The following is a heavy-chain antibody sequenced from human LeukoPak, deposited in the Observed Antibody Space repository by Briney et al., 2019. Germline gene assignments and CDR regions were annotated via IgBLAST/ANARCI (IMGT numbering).Heavy chain of an antibody. CDR1: GGTFSSYA. Sequence: SVKVSCKASGGTFSSYAISWVRQAHGQGLEWMGGIIPIFGTANYAQKFQGRVTITTDESTSTAYMELSSLRSEDTAVYYCARSITMVRGVSYYYYMDVWGKGTTVTVSS. CDR2: IIPIFGTA. J-gene: IGHJ6*03. D-gene: IGHD3-10*01. V-gene: IGHV1-69*05. CDR3: ARSITMVRGVSYYYYMDV.